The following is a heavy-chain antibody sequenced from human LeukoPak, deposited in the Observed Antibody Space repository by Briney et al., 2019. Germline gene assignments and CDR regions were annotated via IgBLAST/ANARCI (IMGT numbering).Heavy chain of an antibody. V-gene: IGHV4-59*01. CDR3: ASHYYDSSGPFDY. J-gene: IGHJ4*02. CDR2: IYYSGST. Sequence: SETLSLTCTVSGGSISSYYWSWIRQPPGKGLEWTGYIYYSGSTNYNPSLKSRVTISVDTSKNQFSLKLSSVTAADTAVYYCASHYYDSSGPFDYWGQGTLVTVSS. D-gene: IGHD3-22*01. CDR1: GGSISSYY.